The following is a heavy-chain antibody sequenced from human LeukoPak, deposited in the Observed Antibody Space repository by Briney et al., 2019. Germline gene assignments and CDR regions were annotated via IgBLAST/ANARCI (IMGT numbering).Heavy chain of an antibody. CDR2: IYYSGST. CDR1: GGSISSYH. J-gene: IGHJ5*02. D-gene: IGHD1-14*01. Sequence: PSETLSLTCTVAGGSISSYHWSWIRQPPGKGLERIGYIYYSGSTNYRPSLKSRVTISVDTSKNQFSLKLSSVTAADTAVYYCARVRNRWFDPWGQGTLVTVSS. CDR3: ARVRNRWFDP. V-gene: IGHV4-59*01.